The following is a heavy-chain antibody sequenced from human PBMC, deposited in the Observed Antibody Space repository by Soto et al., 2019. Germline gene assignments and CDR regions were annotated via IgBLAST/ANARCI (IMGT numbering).Heavy chain of an antibody. V-gene: IGHV1-8*01. D-gene: IGHD4-17*01. CDR1: GYTFTSYD. Sequence: QVQLVQSGAEVKKPGASVKVSCKASGYTFTSYDINWVRQATGQGLEWMGWMNPNSGNTGYAQKFQGRVTMTRNTTISTANMKLSSLRSEDRAVYYCARGRGRRSPTHYYGMDVWGQGTTVTVSS. J-gene: IGHJ6*02. CDR2: MNPNSGNT. CDR3: ARGRGRRSPTHYYGMDV.